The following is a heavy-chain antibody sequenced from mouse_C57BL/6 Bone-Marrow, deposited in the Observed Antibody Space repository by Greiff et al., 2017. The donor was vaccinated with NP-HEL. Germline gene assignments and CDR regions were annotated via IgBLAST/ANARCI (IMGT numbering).Heavy chain of an antibody. CDR1: GYTFPDYN. D-gene: IGHD2-3*01. CDR3: ARGWLLRRLFAY. CDR2: INPNNGGT. Sequence: EVQLQQSGPELVKPGASVKMSCKASGYTFPDYNMHWVKQSHGKSLEWIGYINPNNGGTSYNQKFKGKATLTVNKSSSTAYMELRSLTSEDSAVYYCARGWLLRRLFAYWGQGTLVTVSA. V-gene: IGHV1-22*01. J-gene: IGHJ3*01.